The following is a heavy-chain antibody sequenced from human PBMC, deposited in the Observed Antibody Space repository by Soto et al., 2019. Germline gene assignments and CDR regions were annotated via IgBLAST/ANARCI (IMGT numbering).Heavy chain of an antibody. CDR1: GGTFSSYA. Sequence: QVQLVQSGAEVKKPGSSVKVSCKASGGTFSSYAISWVRQAPGQGLEWMGGIIPIFGTANYAQKFQGRVTITAXASXSXDYMELSSLRSEDTAVYYCARGSAGGYYYYYYGMDVWGQGTTDTVSS. CDR3: ARGSAGGYYYYYYGMDV. J-gene: IGHJ6*02. V-gene: IGHV1-69*12. CDR2: IIPIFGTA.